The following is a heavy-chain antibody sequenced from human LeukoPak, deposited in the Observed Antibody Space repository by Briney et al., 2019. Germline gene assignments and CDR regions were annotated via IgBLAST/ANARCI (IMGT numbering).Heavy chain of an antibody. J-gene: IGHJ4*02. D-gene: IGHD6-19*01. Sequence: GSLRLSCAASGFTFSNYAMNWVGQAPGKGLEWIGSINYSGSTYYNPSLKSRVTVSVDTSKNQFSLKLSSMTAADAAIYYCARTYTSGQGAYYWGQGTLVTVSS. CDR3: ARTYTSGQGAYY. CDR2: INYSGST. CDR1: GFTFSNYA. V-gene: IGHV4-38-2*01.